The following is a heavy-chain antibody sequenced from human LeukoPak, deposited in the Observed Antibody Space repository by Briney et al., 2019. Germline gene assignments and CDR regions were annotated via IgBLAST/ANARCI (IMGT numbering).Heavy chain of an antibody. V-gene: IGHV1-2*02. CDR2: INPNSGGT. CDR1: GYTFTDYY. J-gene: IGHJ3*02. CDR3: ARAKARRITMIVVVPGAFDI. Sequence: EASVKVSCKASGYTFTDYYMHWVRQAPGQGLEWMGWINPNSGGTNYAQKFQGRVTMTRDTSISTVYMEMSRLRSDDTAVYYCARAKARRITMIVVVPGAFDIWGQGTMVTVSS. D-gene: IGHD3-22*01.